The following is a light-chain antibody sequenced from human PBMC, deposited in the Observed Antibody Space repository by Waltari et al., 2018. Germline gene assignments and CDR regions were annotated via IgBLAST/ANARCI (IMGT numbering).Light chain of an antibody. Sequence: EIVLTQSPATLSLSPGESATLSCRASQSVSSYLAWYQQKPGQAPRLLIYDASNRATGIPARFSGSGSGTDFTLTISSLEPEDSAVYYCQQRSNWPITFGQGTRLEIK. CDR1: QSVSSY. CDR3: QQRSNWPIT. CDR2: DAS. J-gene: IGKJ5*01. V-gene: IGKV3-11*01.